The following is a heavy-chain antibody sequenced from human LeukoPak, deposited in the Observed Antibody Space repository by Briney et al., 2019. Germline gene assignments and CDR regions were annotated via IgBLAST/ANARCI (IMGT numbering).Heavy chain of an antibody. D-gene: IGHD3-10*01. CDR3: ARNLWFGELLSAFDI. J-gene: IGHJ3*02. Sequence: GESLKISCKGSGYSFTSYWIGWVRQMPGKGLEWMGIIYPGDSDTRYSLSFQGQVTISADKSISTAYLQWSSLKASDTAMYYCARNLWFGELLSAFDIWGQGTMVTVSS. V-gene: IGHV5-51*01. CDR2: IYPGDSDT. CDR1: GYSFTSYW.